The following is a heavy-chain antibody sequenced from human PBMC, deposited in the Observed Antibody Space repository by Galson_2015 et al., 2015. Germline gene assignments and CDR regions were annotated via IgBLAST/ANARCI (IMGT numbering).Heavy chain of an antibody. D-gene: IGHD5/OR15-5a*01. V-gene: IGHV3-9*01. CDR2: ISRSSTGI. Sequence: SLRLSCAGSGFTFDEYAMHWVRQAPGKGLEWVSGISRSSTGIGYAESVKGRFTISRDSARNSLYLQMNSLRAEDTALYYCAKGSTVSTIDGFDIRGQGTVVTVSS. CDR3: AKGSTVSTIDGFDI. CDR1: GFTFDEYA. J-gene: IGHJ3*01.